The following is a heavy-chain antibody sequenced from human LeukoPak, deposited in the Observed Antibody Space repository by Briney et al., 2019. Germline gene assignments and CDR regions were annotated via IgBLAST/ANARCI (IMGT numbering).Heavy chain of an antibody. V-gene: IGHV3-21*03. CDR1: GFTFSRNS. J-gene: IGHJ5*02. CDR2: ISTSSSYI. Sequence: GGSLRLSCAASGFTFSRNSMTWVRQAPGKGLEWVSSISTSSSYIYYADSVKGRFTISRDNAKKSLYLQMNSLKTEDAAVYYCTIDHILSSGSYYNPSWFDPWGQGTLVTVSS. CDR3: TIDHILSSGSYYNPSWFDP. D-gene: IGHD3-10*01.